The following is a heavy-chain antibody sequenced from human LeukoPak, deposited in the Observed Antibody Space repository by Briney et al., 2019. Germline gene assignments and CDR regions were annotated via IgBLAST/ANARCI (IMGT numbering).Heavy chain of an antibody. V-gene: IGHV3-23*01. J-gene: IGHJ4*02. CDR2: ISGSGGST. D-gene: IGHD6-19*01. CDR3: ATNAGQWLVPFDY. CDR1: GLTFSSHA. Sequence: GGSLRLSCAASGLTFSSHAMTWVRQAPGKGLEWVSAISGSGGSTYYADSVKGRFTISRDNSKNTLYLQMNGLRDEDTAVYYCATNAGQWLVPFDYWGQGSLVTVSS.